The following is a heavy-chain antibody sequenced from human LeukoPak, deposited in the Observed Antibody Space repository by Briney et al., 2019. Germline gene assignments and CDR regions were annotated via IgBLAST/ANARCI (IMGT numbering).Heavy chain of an antibody. CDR3: ARVSDYYYYYGMDV. CDR2: IYYSGST. CDR1: GGXISSYY. D-gene: IGHD4-17*01. Sequence: SETLSLTCTVSGGXISSYYWSWIRQPPGKGLEWIGYIYYSGSTNYNPSLKSRVTISVDTSKNQFSLKLSSVTAADTAVYYCARVSDYYYYYGMDVWGQGTTVTVSS. J-gene: IGHJ6*02. V-gene: IGHV4-59*08.